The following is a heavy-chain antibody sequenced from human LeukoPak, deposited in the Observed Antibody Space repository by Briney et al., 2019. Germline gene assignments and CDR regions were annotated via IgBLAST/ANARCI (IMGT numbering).Heavy chain of an antibody. V-gene: IGHV1-2*02. CDR1: GYTFTGYY. CDR2: INPNSGGT. Sequence: ASVKVSCKASGYTFTGYYMHWVRQAPGQGLEWMGWINPNSGGTNYAQKFQGRVTMTRDTSISTAYMELSRLRSDDTAVYYCARDGLGYCSGGSCYNNFDYWGQGTLVTVSS. J-gene: IGHJ4*02. CDR3: ARDGLGYCSGGSCYNNFDY. D-gene: IGHD2-15*01.